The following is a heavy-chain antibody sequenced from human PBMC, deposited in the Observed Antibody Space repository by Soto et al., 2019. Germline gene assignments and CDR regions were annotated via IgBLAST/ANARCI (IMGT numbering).Heavy chain of an antibody. CDR3: AREGPWRSGSAFDY. J-gene: IGHJ4*02. V-gene: IGHV1-2*02. D-gene: IGHD1-26*01. CDR2: INPNSGGT. CDR1: GYTFTGYY. Sequence: ASVKVSCKASGYTFTGYYMHWVRQAPGQGLEWMGWINPNSGGTNYAQKFQGRVTMTRDTSISTAYMELSGLRSDDTAVYYCAREGPWRSGSAFDYWGQGTLVTVSS.